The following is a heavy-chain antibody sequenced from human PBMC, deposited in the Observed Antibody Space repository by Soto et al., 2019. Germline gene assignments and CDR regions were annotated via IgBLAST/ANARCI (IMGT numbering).Heavy chain of an antibody. CDR3: AKDEQYYYDSSGYYYPS. D-gene: IGHD3-22*01. J-gene: IGHJ5*02. CDR1: GFTFSSYG. Sequence: ASSGFTFSSYGMHWVRQAPGKGLEWVAVISYDGSNKYYADSVKGRFTISRDNSKNTLYLQMNSLRAEDTAVYYCAKDEQYYYDSSGYYYPSWGQGTLVTVSS. CDR2: ISYDGSNK. V-gene: IGHV3-30*18.